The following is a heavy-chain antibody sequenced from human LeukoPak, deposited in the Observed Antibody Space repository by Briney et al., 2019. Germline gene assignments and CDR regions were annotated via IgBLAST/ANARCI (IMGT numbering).Heavy chain of an antibody. CDR2: IIPIFGTA. D-gene: IGHD3-3*01. V-gene: IGHV1-69*06. CDR1: GGTFSSYA. CDR3: AREPDFWSGYYTARYFDL. J-gene: IGHJ2*01. Sequence: SVKVSCKASGGTFSSYAISWVRQAPGQGLEWMGGIIPIFGTANYAQEFQGRVTITADKSTSTAYMELSNLKSEDTAVYYCAREPDFWSGYYTARYFDLWGRGTLVTVSS.